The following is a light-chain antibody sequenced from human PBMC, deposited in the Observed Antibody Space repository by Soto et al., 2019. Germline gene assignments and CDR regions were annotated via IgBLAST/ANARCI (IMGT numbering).Light chain of an antibody. Sequence: EIVLTQPPGTLSLFPGERATLSCRASQSISSSYLAWYQQKPGQAPRLLIYGASSRATGIPDRFSGAGSATDFTLTISRLEPEDFAVYYCHQYGSAPAWTFGQGTKVEIK. J-gene: IGKJ1*01. V-gene: IGKV3-20*01. CDR2: GAS. CDR1: QSISSSY. CDR3: HQYGSAPAWT.